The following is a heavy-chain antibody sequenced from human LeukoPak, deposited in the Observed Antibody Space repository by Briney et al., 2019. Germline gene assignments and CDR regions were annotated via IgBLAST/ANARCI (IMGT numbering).Heavy chain of an antibody. CDR2: ISGSGGST. V-gene: IGHV3-23*01. CDR1: GFTFSSYA. Sequence: GGSLRLSCAASGFTFSSYAMSWVRQAPGKGLEWVSAISGSGGSTYYADSVKGRFTISRDNSKNTLYLQMNSLRAEDTAVYYCAKDIMKLGIQGNYFDYWGQGTLVTVSS. J-gene: IGHJ4*02. D-gene: IGHD7-27*01. CDR3: AKDIMKLGIQGNYFDY.